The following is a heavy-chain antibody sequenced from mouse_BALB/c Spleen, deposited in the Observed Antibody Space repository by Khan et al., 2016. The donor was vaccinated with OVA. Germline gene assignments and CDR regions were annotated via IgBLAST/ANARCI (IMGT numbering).Heavy chain of an antibody. CDR2: ISGDSNTI. V-gene: IGHV5-17*02. Sequence: EVQRVESGGGLVQPGGSRKLSCAASGFTFNNYGMHWVRQAPEKGLEWVAYISGDSNTIYYVDSVKGRFTISRDNPKNTLFLQMTSLMSEDTAMYYCATSYYYGYYFDYWGQGTTLTVS. CDR1: GFTFNNYG. CDR3: ATSYYYGYYFDY. J-gene: IGHJ2*01. D-gene: IGHD1-1*01.